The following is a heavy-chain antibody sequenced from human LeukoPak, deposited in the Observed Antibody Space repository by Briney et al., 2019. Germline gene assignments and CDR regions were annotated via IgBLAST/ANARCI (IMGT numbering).Heavy chain of an antibody. CDR2: IYYSGST. V-gene: IGHV4-59*08. Sequence: ASETLSLTCTVSGGSISSYYWSWIRQPPGKGLEWIGYIYYSGSTNYNPSLKSRVTISVDTSKNQFSLKLSSVTAADTAVYYCARPTDYDYYYGMDVWGQGTTVTVSS. CDR1: GGSISSYY. CDR3: ARPTDYDYYYGMDV. J-gene: IGHJ6*02.